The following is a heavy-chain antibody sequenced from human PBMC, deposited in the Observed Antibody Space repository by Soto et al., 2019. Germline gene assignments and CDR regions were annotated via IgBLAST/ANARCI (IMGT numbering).Heavy chain of an antibody. D-gene: IGHD3-9*01. J-gene: IGHJ6*02. CDR1: GYTFTGYY. CDR2: INPNSGGT. Sequence: ASVKVSCKASGYTFTGYYMHWVRQAPGQGLEWMGWINPNSGGTNYAQKFQGRVTMTRDTSISTAYMELSRLRSDDTAVYYCARDTNNLVKGIYYYYGMDVWGQGTTVTVSS. CDR3: ARDTNNLVKGIYYYYGMDV. V-gene: IGHV1-2*02.